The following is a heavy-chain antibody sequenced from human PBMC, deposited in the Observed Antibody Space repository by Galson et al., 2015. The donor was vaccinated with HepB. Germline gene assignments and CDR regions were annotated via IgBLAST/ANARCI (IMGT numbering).Heavy chain of an antibody. J-gene: IGHJ6*02. CDR3: ARDRAGGDRDYYYYGMDV. D-gene: IGHD2-21*02. CDR1: GGTFSSYA. CDR2: IIPILGIA. V-gene: IGHV1-69*04. Sequence: SVKVSCKASGGTFSSYAISWVRQAPGQGLEWMGRIIPILGIANYAQKFQGRVTITADKSASTAYMELSSLRSEDTAVYYCARDRAGGDRDYYYYGMDVWGQGTTVTVSS.